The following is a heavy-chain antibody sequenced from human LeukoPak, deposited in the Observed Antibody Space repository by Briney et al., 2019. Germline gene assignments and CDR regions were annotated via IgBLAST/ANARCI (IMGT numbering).Heavy chain of an antibody. CDR1: GFTFSSYG. CDR3: ARDEQQPGAFDI. J-gene: IGHJ3*02. V-gene: IGHV3-30*03. Sequence: GGSLRLSCAASGFTFSSYGMHWVRQAPGKGLEWVAVISYDGSNKYYADSVKGRFTISRDNAKNSLYLQMNSLRAEDTAVYYCARDEQQPGAFDIWGQGTMVTVSS. D-gene: IGHD6-13*01. CDR2: ISYDGSNK.